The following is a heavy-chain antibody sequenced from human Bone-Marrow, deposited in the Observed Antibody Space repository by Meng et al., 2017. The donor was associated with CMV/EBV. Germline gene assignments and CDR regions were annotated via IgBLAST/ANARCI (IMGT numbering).Heavy chain of an antibody. CDR3: TTDPFYYYDSSGYRSTYFDD. CDR1: GFTFSNAW. CDR2: IKSKTDGGTT. V-gene: IGHV3-15*01. D-gene: IGHD3-22*01. Sequence: GESLKTSCAASGFTFSNAWMSWVRQAPGKGLEWVGRIKSKTDGGTTDYAAPVKGRFTISRDDSKNTLYLQMNSLKTEDTAVYYCTTDPFYYYDSSGYRSTYFDDWGQGTLVTVSS. J-gene: IGHJ4*02.